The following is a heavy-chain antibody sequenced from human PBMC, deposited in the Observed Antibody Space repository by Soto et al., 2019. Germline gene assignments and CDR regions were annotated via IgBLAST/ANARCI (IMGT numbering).Heavy chain of an antibody. V-gene: IGHV5-51*01. CDR2: IYPGDSDT. Sequence: VESLKISCKGSGYIFTSYWICWVLQMPVKVLEWMGIIYPGDSDTRYSPSFQGQVTISADKSISTAYLQWSSLKASDTAMYYCARQIPRGYYDFWSGYGYNWFDPWGQGTLVTVSS. CDR3: ARQIPRGYYDFWSGYGYNWFDP. D-gene: IGHD3-3*01. J-gene: IGHJ5*02. CDR1: GYIFTSYW.